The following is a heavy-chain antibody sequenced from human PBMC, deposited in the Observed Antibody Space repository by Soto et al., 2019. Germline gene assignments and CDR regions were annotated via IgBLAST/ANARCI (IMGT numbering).Heavy chain of an antibody. J-gene: IGHJ4*02. V-gene: IGHV3-23*01. CDR3: AKGGWLDD. Sequence: EVHLLESGGDLVQPGGSLRLSCAASGFSFTAYIMSWFRQAPGQGLEWVSAISVSGDKTYYADSVKGRFTISRDDAKNTLYLQLNSLIVDDTAIYYCAKGGWLDDCGQGTLVTVSS. CDR2: ISVSGDKT. CDR1: GFSFTAYI. D-gene: IGHD5-12*01.